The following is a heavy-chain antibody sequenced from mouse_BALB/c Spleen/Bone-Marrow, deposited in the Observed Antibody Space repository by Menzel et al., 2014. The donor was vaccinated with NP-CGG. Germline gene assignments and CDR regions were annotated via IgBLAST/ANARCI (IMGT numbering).Heavy chain of an antibody. D-gene: IGHD2-4*01. CDR3: ARDSFLITRALDY. Sequence: VKVVESGPGLVAPSQGLSITCTVSGFSLTGYGLSWVRQPPGKGLEWLGMIWGDGSTDYNSALKSRLSINKDNSKSQVFLKMNSLQTDDTARYYCARDSFLITRALDYWGQGTSVTVSS. J-gene: IGHJ4*01. CDR2: IWGDGST. CDR1: GFSLTGYG. V-gene: IGHV2-6-7*01.